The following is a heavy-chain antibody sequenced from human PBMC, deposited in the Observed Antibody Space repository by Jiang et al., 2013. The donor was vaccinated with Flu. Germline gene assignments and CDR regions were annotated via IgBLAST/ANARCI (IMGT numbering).Heavy chain of an antibody. CDR1: GYTFTSYA. J-gene: IGHJ4*02. CDR3: ARDLRLLN. V-gene: IGHV1-3*01. D-gene: IGHD2/OR15-2a*01. Sequence: GAEVKKPGASVKVSCRASGYTFTSYAIHWVRQAPGQRLEWMGWINAGDGNTKYSQKFQARVTITRDTSASTAYMELSSLRSEDTAVYYCARDLRLLNWGQGTLVTVSS. CDR2: INAGDGNT.